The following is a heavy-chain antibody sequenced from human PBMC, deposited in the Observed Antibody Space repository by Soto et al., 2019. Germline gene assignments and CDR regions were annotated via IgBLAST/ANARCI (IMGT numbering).Heavy chain of an antibody. D-gene: IGHD4-17*01. CDR1: GFSFSVSY. V-gene: IGHV3-7*05. CDR2: IKEDGSEK. J-gene: IGHJ4*02. CDR3: ASLGSGDYGGYVGSDY. Sequence: EVHLVESGGGLVQPGGSLRLSCAATGFSFSVSYMTWVRQAPGKGLVWVATIKEDGSEKYYADSVRGRFTISKDNAERSLWLQMSSLRAEDTAVYYCASLGSGDYGGYVGSDYWGQGTLVTVSS.